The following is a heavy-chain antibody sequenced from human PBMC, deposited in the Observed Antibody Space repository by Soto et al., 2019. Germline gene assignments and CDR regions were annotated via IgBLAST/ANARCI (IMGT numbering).Heavy chain of an antibody. CDR2: IYYSGST. CDR1: GGSISSSSYY. CDR3: AAAAGTNYYYYYYMDV. J-gene: IGHJ6*03. V-gene: IGHV4-39*01. D-gene: IGHD6-13*01. Sequence: SETLSLTCTVSGGSISSSSYYWGWIRQPPGKGLEWIGSIYYSGSTYYNPSLKSRVTISVDTSKNQFSLKLSSVTAADTAVYYCAAAAGTNYYYYYYMDVWGKGTTVTVSS.